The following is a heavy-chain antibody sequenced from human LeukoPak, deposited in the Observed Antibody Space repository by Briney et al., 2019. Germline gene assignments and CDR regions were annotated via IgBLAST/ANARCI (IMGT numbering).Heavy chain of an antibody. CDR1: GNTFSNYG. D-gene: IGHD6-19*01. J-gene: IGHJ4*02. CDR3: ARDQGYTSEWLDY. Sequence: ASVKVSCKASGNTFSNYGISWVRQAPGQGLEWMGWISVFNGYTRYAQSLQGRVTMTTDTSTSTAYMELRSLISDDTAVYYCARDQGYTSEWLDYWGQGTLVTVSS. V-gene: IGHV1-18*01. CDR2: ISVFNGYT.